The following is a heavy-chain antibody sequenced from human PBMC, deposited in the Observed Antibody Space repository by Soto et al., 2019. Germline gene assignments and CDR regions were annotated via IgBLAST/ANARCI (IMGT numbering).Heavy chain of an antibody. V-gene: IGHV1-69*01. CDR3: ARVGPPSPSVIWFFDL. J-gene: IGHJ2*01. D-gene: IGHD2-21*01. CDR1: GGSFRTYA. Sequence: QGQLVQSGAEVKKPGSSVKVSCKASGGSFRTYAINWVRQAPGQGLEWMGGIIPMLAAPTYAQKFQGRLTITADESTTTVYMELSSLTSEDTAVYYCARVGPPSPSVIWFFDLWGSGTLVNVSS. CDR2: IIPMLAAP.